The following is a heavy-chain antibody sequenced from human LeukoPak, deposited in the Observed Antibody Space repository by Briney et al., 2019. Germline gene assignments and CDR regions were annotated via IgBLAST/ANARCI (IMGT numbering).Heavy chain of an antibody. J-gene: IGHJ4*02. CDR2: IYHSGST. CDR1: GFTFSNAW. Sequence: GSLRLSCAASGFTFSNAWMSWVRQAPGKGLEWIGSIYHSGSTYYNPSLKSRVTISVDTSKNQFSLKLSSVTAADTAVYYCARLRYFHWLFSYYFDYWGQGTLVTVSS. D-gene: IGHD3-9*01. CDR3: ARLRYFHWLFSYYFDY. V-gene: IGHV4-38-2*01.